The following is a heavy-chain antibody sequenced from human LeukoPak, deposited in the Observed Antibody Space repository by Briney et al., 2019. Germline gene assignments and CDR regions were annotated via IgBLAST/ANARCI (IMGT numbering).Heavy chain of an antibody. V-gene: IGHV3-48*01. Sequence: GGSLRLSCAASGFTFSSYSINWVRQAPGKGLEWVSYISTSSSTIYYADSVKGRFTISRDNAKNSLYLQMNSLRAEDTAVNYCARDLTADYWGQGTLVTVSS. CDR1: GFTFSSYS. CDR3: ARDLTADY. J-gene: IGHJ4*02. CDR2: ISTSSSTI. D-gene: IGHD4/OR15-4a*01.